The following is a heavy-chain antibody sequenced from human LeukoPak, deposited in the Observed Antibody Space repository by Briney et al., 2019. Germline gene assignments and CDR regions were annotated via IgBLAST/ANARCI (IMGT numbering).Heavy chain of an antibody. V-gene: IGHV4-59*01. CDR1: RGSISGYS. CDR3: VRGPYGASISKWFDP. CDR2: IYYSGDT. J-gene: IGHJ5*02. D-gene: IGHD4/OR15-4a*01. Sequence: SETLSLTCTVSRGSISGYSWSWIRQSPGGGLEWIGYIYYSGDTAYNPSLRSRVTLSVDTSKNQFSLQLRSVTTADTAVYYCVRGPYGASISKWFDPWGQGTLVTVSS.